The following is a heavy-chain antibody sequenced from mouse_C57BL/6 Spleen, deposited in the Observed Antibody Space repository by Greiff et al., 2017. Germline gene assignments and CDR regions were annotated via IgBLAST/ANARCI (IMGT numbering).Heavy chain of an antibody. CDR2: ISSGGSYT. V-gene: IGHV5-6*02. Sequence: DVKLVESGGDLVKPGGSLKLSCAASGFTFSSYGMSWVRQTPDKRLEWVATISSGGSYTYYPDSVKGRFTISRDNAKNTLYLQMSSLKSEDTAMYYCARWGDSNSFAYWGQGTLVTVSA. CDR3: ARWGDSNSFAY. J-gene: IGHJ3*01. CDR1: GFTFSSYG. D-gene: IGHD2-5*01.